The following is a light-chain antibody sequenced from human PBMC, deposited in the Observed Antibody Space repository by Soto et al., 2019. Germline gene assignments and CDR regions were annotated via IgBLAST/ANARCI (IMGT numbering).Light chain of an antibody. J-gene: IGKJ2*01. CDR2: AAS. CDR1: QSISSY. Sequence: DIQMTQSPSSLSASVGDRVIITCRASQSISSYLHWYQQKPGNTPKLLIYAASTFQSGVPSRFSGSGSGTDFTLTISNLQPEDFATYYCQPNDSTPYTFGQGTKVDIK. V-gene: IGKV1-39*01. CDR3: QPNDSTPYT.